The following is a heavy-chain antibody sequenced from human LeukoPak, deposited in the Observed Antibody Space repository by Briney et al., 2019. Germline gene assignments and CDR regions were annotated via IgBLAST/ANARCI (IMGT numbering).Heavy chain of an antibody. CDR3: ARDPPYGGNSATSYFDY. D-gene: IGHD4-23*01. Sequence: GASVNVSCKASGYTFTGYYMHWVRQAPGQGLEWMGWINPNSGGTNYAQKFQGRVTMTRDTSISTAYMELSRLRSDDTAVYYCARDPPYGGNSATSYFDYWGQGTLVTVSS. V-gene: IGHV1-2*02. CDR1: GYTFTGYY. CDR2: INPNSGGT. J-gene: IGHJ4*02.